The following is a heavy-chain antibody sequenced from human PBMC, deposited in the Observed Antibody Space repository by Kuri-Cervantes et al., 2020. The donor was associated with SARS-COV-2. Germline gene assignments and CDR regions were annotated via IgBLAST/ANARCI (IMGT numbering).Heavy chain of an antibody. CDR3: TREMAGDYYYMDV. J-gene: IGHJ6*03. CDR1: GFTFSSYA. Sequence: GSLRLSCAASGFTFSSYAMHWVRQAPGKGLEWVAVISYDGSNKYYADSVKGRFTISRDNSKNTLYLQMNSLRAEDTAVYYCTREMAGDYYYMDVWGKGTTVTVSS. D-gene: IGHD5-24*01. V-gene: IGHV3-30-3*01. CDR2: ISYDGSNK.